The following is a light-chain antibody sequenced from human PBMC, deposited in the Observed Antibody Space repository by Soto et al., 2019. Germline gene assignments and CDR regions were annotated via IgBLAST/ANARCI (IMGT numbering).Light chain of an antibody. V-gene: IGKV3-15*01. CDR2: GAS. J-gene: IGKJ5*01. CDR1: QSISRS. Sequence: IGLSQSPAVVSVYTGERATLSCRASQSISRSLAWYQQKPGQAPRLLMYGASTRATGIPARFSGSGSGTEFTLTIICLQAEDFAVYYCQLPSYWPIRFG. CDR3: QLPSYWPIR.